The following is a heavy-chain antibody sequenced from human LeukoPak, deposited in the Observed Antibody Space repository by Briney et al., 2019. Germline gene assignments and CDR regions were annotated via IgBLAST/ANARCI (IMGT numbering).Heavy chain of an antibody. D-gene: IGHD2-2*01. CDR1: GFTFSSYP. CDR3: ARDVGYCSSTSCYGAYYYGMDV. V-gene: IGHV3-30-3*01. Sequence: PGRSLRLSCAASGFTFSSYPMHWVRQAPDKGLEWVALISYDGSNKYYADSVKGRFTISRDNSKNTLYLQMNSLRAEDTAIYYCARDVGYCSSTSCYGAYYYGMDVWGQGTTVTVSS. CDR2: ISYDGSNK. J-gene: IGHJ6*02.